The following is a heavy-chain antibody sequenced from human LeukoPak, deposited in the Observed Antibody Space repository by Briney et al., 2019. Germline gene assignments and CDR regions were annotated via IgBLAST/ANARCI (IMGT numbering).Heavy chain of an antibody. D-gene: IGHD3-10*01. CDR1: GFAFSSYV. CDR3: ARVRIIMVRGVITNNGMDV. CDR2: IKHDGSEK. J-gene: IGHJ6*02. Sequence: EGSLKLSCAASGFAFSSYVMSWVRQAPGKGLEWVANIKHDGSEKYYVDSVKGRFTISRDNAKNSLYLQLNSLRAEDTAVYYCARVRIIMVRGVITNNGMDVWGQGTTVTVSS. V-gene: IGHV3-7*05.